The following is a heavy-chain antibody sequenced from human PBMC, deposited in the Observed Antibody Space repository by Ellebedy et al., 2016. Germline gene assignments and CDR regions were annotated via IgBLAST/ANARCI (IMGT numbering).Heavy chain of an antibody. CDR3: ARARGCSSTSCPYYYYYMDV. D-gene: IGHD2-2*01. Sequence: GGSLRLXCAASGFTFSSYAMHWVRQAPGKGLEWVAVISYDGSNKYYADSVKGRFTISRDNSKNTLYLQMNSLRAEDTAVYYCARARGCSSTSCPYYYYYMDVWGKGTTVTVSS. CDR1: GFTFSSYA. CDR2: ISYDGSNK. J-gene: IGHJ6*03. V-gene: IGHV3-30-3*01.